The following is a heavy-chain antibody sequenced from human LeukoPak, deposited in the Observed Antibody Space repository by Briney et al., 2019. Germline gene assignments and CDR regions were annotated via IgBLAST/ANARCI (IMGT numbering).Heavy chain of an antibody. D-gene: IGHD6-13*01. CDR1: GGSFSGYY. Sequence: SETLSLTCAVYGGSFSGYYWSWIRQPPGKGLEWIGEINHSGSTNYNPSLKSRVTISVDTSKNQFSLKLSSVTAADTAVYYCARGEGGAAAGLFDYWGQGTLVTVSS. V-gene: IGHV4-34*01. CDR3: ARGEGGAAAGLFDY. J-gene: IGHJ4*02. CDR2: INHSGST.